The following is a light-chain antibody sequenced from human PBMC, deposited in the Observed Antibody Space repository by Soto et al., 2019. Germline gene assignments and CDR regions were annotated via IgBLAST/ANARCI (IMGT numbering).Light chain of an antibody. V-gene: IGKV1-39*01. J-gene: IGKJ5*01. Sequence: DIQMTQSPSSLSASVGDSVTITCRASQSVGNHLNWYQQKPGKAPKFLIYGASTLQSGVPSRFSGSGSGTDFTLTVSSLQPEDFATYYCQQGYTSRITFGQGTRLEIK. CDR3: QQGYTSRIT. CDR1: QSVGNH. CDR2: GAS.